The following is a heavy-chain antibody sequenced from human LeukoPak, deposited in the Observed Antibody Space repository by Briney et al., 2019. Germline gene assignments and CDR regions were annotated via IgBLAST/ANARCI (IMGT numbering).Heavy chain of an antibody. D-gene: IGHD5-12*01. Sequence: SSETLSLTCAVSGGSISSGGYSWSWIRQPPGKGLEWIGYIYHSGSTYYNPSLTSRVTISVDTSKNQFSLGLTSVTAADTAVYYCARYPYSDSGVWQAFDYWGQGTLVTVSS. CDR2: IYHSGST. CDR1: GGSISSGGYS. V-gene: IGHV4-30-2*01. CDR3: ARYPYSDSGVWQAFDY. J-gene: IGHJ4*02.